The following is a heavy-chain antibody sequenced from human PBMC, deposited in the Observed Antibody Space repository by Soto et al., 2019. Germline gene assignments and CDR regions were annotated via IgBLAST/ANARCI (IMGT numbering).Heavy chain of an antibody. J-gene: IGHJ6*02. CDR2: IIPIFGTA. CDR1: GGTFSSYA. Sequence: QVQLVQSGAEVKKPGSSVKVSCKASGGTFSSYAISWVRQAPGQGLEWMGGIIPIFGTASYAQKFQGRVTIPADESTSTAYMELSSLRSEDTAVYYCGRDFQPTQRYYYGMGVWGQGSTVTVSS. V-gene: IGHV1-69*01. CDR3: GRDFQPTQRYYYGMGV.